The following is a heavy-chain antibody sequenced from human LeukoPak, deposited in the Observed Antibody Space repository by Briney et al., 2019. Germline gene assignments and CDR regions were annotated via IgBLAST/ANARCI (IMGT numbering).Heavy chain of an antibody. J-gene: IGHJ4*02. CDR2: IYSGGST. D-gene: IGHD3-22*01. V-gene: IGHV3-53*01. CDR3: ARVDSSGFGSIDY. CDR1: GFTVSSNY. Sequence: AGGSLRLSCAASGFTVSSNYMSWVRQAPGKGLEWVSVIYSGGSTYYADSVKGRFTISRDNSKNTLYLQMNSLRAEDTAVYYCARVDSSGFGSIDYWGQGTLVTVSS.